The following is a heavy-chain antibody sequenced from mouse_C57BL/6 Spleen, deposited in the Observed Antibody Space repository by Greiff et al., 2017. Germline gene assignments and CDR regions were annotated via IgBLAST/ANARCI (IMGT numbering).Heavy chain of an antibody. CDR3: ARLGSSYNFDY. CDR1: GYSITSGYY. J-gene: IGHJ2*01. D-gene: IGHD1-1*01. CDR2: ISYDGSN. Sequence: EVKLMESGPGLVKPSQSLSLTCSVTGYSITSGYYWNWIRQFPGNKLEWMGYISYDGSNNYNPSLKNRISITRDTSNNKFFLKLNSVTTEDTATYYCARLGSSYNFDYWGQGTTLTVSS. V-gene: IGHV3-6*01.